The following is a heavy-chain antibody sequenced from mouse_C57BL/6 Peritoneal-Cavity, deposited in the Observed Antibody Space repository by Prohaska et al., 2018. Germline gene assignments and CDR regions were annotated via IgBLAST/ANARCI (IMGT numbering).Heavy chain of an antibody. V-gene: IGHV11-2*01. CDR1: GFTFSGFW. Sequence: EVQLLETGGGLVQPGGSRGLSCEGSGFTFSGFWMSWVRQTPGKTLEWIGDINSDGRSINYEPSIKERFTIFRYNDKSTLYLQMSNVRSEDSPTYLCMRYRTYSYFHVCGTGTTITVSS. J-gene: IGHJ1*03. CDR3: MRYRTYSYFHV. CDR2: INSDGRSI.